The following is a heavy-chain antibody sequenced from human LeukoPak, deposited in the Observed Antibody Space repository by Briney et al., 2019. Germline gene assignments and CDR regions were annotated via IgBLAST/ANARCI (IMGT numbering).Heavy chain of an antibody. V-gene: IGHV3-23*01. CDR1: GFTFSSYT. J-gene: IGHJ4*02. D-gene: IGHD2-15*01. CDR3: AKWDPVAANFDY. Sequence: PGGSLRLSCAASGFTFSSYTMNWVRQAPGKGLEWVSAISGSGGSTYYADSVKGRFTISRDNSKNTLYLQTNSLRAEDTAVYYCAKWDPVAANFDYWGQGALVTVSS. CDR2: ISGSGGST.